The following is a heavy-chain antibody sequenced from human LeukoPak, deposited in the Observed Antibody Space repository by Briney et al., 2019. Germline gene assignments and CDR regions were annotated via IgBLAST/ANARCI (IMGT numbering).Heavy chain of an antibody. Sequence: GGSLRLSCAASGFTFSSYAMSWVRQAPGKGLEWVSAISGSGGSRYYADSVKSRFTISRDNSKNTLYLQMNSLRAEDTAVYYCAKDLPWGNTVPYYFDYWGQGTLVTVSS. J-gene: IGHJ4*02. CDR1: GFTFSSYA. V-gene: IGHV3-23*01. D-gene: IGHD3-16*01. CDR2: ISGSGGSR. CDR3: AKDLPWGNTVPYYFDY.